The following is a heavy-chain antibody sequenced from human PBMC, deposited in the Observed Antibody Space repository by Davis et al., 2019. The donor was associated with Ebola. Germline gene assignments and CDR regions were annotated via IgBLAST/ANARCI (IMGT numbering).Heavy chain of an antibody. V-gene: IGHV3-23*01. D-gene: IGHD5-18*01. J-gene: IGHJ4*02. CDR3: AKEVHGYSYADY. Sequence: PGGSLRLSCAASGFTFSTYAMSWVRRAPGKGLEWVSAISGSGGDTYYADSVKGRFTISRDNSRNTLSLQMNALRVEDTAVYYCAKEVHGYSYADYWGQGALVTVSS. CDR1: GFTFSTYA. CDR2: ISGSGGDT.